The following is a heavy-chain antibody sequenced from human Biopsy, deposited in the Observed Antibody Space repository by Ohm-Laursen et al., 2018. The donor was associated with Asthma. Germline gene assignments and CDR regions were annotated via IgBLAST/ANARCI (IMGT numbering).Heavy chain of an antibody. CDR3: VRGSSSWHHGPFHYYYGLDV. CDR2: IYYSGTT. CDR1: SGSGGYMRSGNYY. J-gene: IGHJ6*02. V-gene: IGHV4-39*01. D-gene: IGHD6-13*01. Sequence: GTLSLTCSLSSGSGGYMRSGNYYWGWIRQPPGKGLEWIGSIYYSGTTYYNPSLESRATVSEAASRNQFSLKLTSVTAADTAVYYCVRGSSSWHHGPFHYYYGLDVWGQGTTATVSS.